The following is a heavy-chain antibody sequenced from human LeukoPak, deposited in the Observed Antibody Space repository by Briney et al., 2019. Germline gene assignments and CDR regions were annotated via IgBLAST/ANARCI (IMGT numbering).Heavy chain of an antibody. Sequence: GGSLRLSCAASGFTFSSYGMHWVRQVPGKGLEWVAVIWYDGSNKYYADSVKGRFTISRDNSKNTLYLQMNSLRAEDTAVYYCAKVETRSSSGLGYFDYWGQGTLVTVSS. J-gene: IGHJ4*02. CDR3: AKVETRSSSGLGYFDY. CDR1: GFTFSSYG. D-gene: IGHD6-6*01. V-gene: IGHV3-33*06. CDR2: IWYDGSNK.